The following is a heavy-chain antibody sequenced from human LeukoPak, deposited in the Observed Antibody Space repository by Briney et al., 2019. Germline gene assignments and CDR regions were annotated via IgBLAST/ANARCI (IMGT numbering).Heavy chain of an antibody. J-gene: IGHJ4*02. CDR2: IYYSGST. V-gene: IGHV4-30-4*01. CDR1: GGSISSDDYY. D-gene: IGHD3-3*01. Sequence: SQTLSLTCTVSGGSISSDDYYWSWIRQPPGKGLEWIGYIYYSGSTYYNPSLKSRVTISVDTSKNQCSLKLSSVTAADTAVYYCARVSRSGYPYYFDYWGQGTLVTVSS. CDR3: ARVSRSGYPYYFDY.